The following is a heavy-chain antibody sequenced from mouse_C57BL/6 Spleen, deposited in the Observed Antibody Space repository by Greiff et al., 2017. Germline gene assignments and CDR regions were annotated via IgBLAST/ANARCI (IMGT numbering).Heavy chain of an antibody. J-gene: IGHJ2*01. CDR2: IDPSDSYT. V-gene: IGHV1-50*01. D-gene: IGHD3-2*02. CDR3: ARTAQATFGYFDY. CDR1: GYTFTSYW. Sequence: VQLQQPGAELVKPGASVKLSCKASGYTFTSYWMQWVKQRPGQGLEWIGEIDPSDSYTNYNQKFKGKATLTVDTSSSTAYMQLSSLTPEDSAVYYCARTAQATFGYFDYWGQGTTLTVSS.